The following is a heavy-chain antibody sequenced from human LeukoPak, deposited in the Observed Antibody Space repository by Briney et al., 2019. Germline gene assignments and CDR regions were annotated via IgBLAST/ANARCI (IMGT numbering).Heavy chain of an antibody. J-gene: IGHJ6*02. V-gene: IGHV4-59*01. CDR3: AREGYGSGSYYYYYGMDV. CDR1: GGSISSYY. Sequence: SETLSLTCTVSGGSISSYYWSWIRQPPGKGLEWIGYIYYSGSTNYNPSLKSRVTISVDTSKDQFSLKLSSVTAADTAVYYCAREGYGSGSYYYYYGMDVWGQGTTVTVSS. D-gene: IGHD3-10*01. CDR2: IYYSGST.